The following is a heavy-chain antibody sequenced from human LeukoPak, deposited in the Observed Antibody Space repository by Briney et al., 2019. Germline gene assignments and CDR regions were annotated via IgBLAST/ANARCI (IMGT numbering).Heavy chain of an antibody. CDR1: GGSFSGYY. V-gene: IGHV4-34*01. D-gene: IGHD6-13*01. CDR2: INHSGST. J-gene: IGHJ4*02. CDR3: ARSGIAAAGTIDY. Sequence: NPSETLSLTCAVYGGSFSGYYWSWIRQPPGKGLEWIGEINHSGSTNYNPSLKSRVTISVDTSKNQFSLKLSSVTAADTAVYYCARSGIAAAGTIDYWGQGTLVTVSS.